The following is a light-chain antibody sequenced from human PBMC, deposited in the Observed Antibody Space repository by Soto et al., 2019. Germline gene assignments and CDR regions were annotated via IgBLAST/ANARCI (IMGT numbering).Light chain of an antibody. J-gene: IGKJ1*01. Sequence: EIVMTQSPATLSVSPGDRATLSCRASRSVNSNLAWYQQKPGQAPRLLIYGASSSATGIPDRFSGSGSGTDFTLTITSLEPEDFAVYYCQQRSNWPPGWTFGQGTKVDIK. CDR2: GAS. CDR1: RSVNSN. CDR3: QQRSNWPPGWT. V-gene: IGKV3-11*01.